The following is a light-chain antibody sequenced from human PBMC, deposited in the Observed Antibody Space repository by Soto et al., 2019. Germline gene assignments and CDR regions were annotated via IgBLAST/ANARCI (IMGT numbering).Light chain of an antibody. Sequence: QSVLTQPPSASGTPGQRVTISCSGSSSNIGSNYGYWYQQLPGTAPKLLIYRNNKRPSGVPDLFSGSKSGTSASLAISGLRSEDEADYYCAAWDDSLSGVVFGGGTKLTVL. CDR3: AAWDDSLSGVV. CDR1: SSNIGSNY. CDR2: RNN. V-gene: IGLV1-47*01. J-gene: IGLJ2*01.